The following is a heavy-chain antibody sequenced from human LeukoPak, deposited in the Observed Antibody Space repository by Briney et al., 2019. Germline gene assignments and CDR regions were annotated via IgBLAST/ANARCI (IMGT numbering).Heavy chain of an antibody. CDR2: MNPNSGNT. D-gene: IGHD2-15*01. Sequence: ASVKVSCKASGYTFTSYDINWVRQATGQGLEWMGWMNPNSGNTGYAQKFQGRVTMTRNTSINTAYMELSSLRSEDTAVYYCASLPNRRYCSGGSCYSFDYWGQGTLVTVSS. V-gene: IGHV1-8*01. CDR3: ASLPNRRYCSGGSCYSFDY. J-gene: IGHJ4*02. CDR1: GYTFTSYD.